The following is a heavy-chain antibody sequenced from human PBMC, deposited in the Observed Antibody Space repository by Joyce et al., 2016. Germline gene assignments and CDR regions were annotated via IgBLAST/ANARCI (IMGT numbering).Heavy chain of an antibody. CDR1: GDSISSYF. CDR2: VDAAGET. V-gene: IGHV4-4*07. J-gene: IGHJ3*02. Sequence: QVQLQQSGPGLLKPSETLSLFCTVSGDSISSYFWSWIRQPAGRGLGWIGSVDAAGETSYNPSLKSRLSMSLDTSTNQFSLRLDSVSAADTAIYYCARGGKAFNSSTSRNAFDIWGQGTVVSVSS. D-gene: IGHD2/OR15-2a*01. CDR3: ARGGKAFNSSTSRNAFDI.